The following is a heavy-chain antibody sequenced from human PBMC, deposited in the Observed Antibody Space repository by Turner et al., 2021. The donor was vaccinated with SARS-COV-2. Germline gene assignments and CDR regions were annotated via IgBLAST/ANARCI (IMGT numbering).Heavy chain of an antibody. D-gene: IGHD2-2*01. CDR3: ARSREECSITSCYEAY. Sequence: QVLLVESGGRVVQPGRSLRLPCAVSGFTFSNYAMHWVRQAPGKGLVWVACRSDDGSNKYYADSVKVRFTISRDNSKNTLYLQMNSLRAEDTAVYYCARSREECSITSCYEAYWGQGTLVTVSS. CDR2: RSDDGSNK. V-gene: IGHV3-30-3*01. CDR1: GFTFSNYA. J-gene: IGHJ4*02.